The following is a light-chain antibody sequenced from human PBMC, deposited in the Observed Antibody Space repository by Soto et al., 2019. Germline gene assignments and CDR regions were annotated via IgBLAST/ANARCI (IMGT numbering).Light chain of an antibody. CDR3: QHYNSYSEA. J-gene: IGKJ1*01. CDR1: QTISSW. CDR2: KAS. Sequence: IQMTQSPSSLSGSVGDSVTITCRASQTISSWLAWYQQKPGKAPKXLIYKASTLKSGVPSRFSGSGSGTEFTLTISSLQPDDFATYYCQHYNSYSEAFGQGTKVDIK. V-gene: IGKV1-5*03.